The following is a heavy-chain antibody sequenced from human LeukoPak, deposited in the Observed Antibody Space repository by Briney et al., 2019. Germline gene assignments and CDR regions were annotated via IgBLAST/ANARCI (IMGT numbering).Heavy chain of an antibody. J-gene: IGHJ4*02. CDR3: ARDFSRGSYYGDYYFDY. CDR2: ITDSSSYM. CDR1: GFTFSSYR. V-gene: IGHV3-21*01. Sequence: GGSLRLSCAASGFTFSSYRMSWVPQAPGQGLEGFTSITDSSSYMYYADSVKGIFTISRDNAKNSLYLQMNSQRAEDTAVYYCARDFSRGSYYGDYYFDYWGQGTLVTVSS. D-gene: IGHD1-26*01.